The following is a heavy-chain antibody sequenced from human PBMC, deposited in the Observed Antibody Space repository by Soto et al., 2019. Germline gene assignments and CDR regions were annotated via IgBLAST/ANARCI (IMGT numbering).Heavy chain of an antibody. CDR1: GGSSGGGGDY. CDR2: IYYSGST. Sequence: LSVTCSVAGGSSGGGGDYRSWIRQPPGKGLEWIGYIYYSGSTYYNPSLKSRVTISVDTSKNQFSLKLSSVTAADTAVYYFARVASITYYDSSAYYYYWGQGTLVTVSS. D-gene: IGHD3-22*01. J-gene: IGHJ4*02. CDR3: ARVASITYYDSSAYYYY. V-gene: IGHV4-30-4*08.